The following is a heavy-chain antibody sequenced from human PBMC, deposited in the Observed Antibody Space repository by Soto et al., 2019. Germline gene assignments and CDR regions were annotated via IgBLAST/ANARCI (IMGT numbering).Heavy chain of an antibody. D-gene: IGHD3-9*01. J-gene: IGHJ6*02. CDR3: ARYRPSKRYFDWLPYYYGMDV. Sequence: SVKVSCKASGGTFSSYAISWVRQAPGQGLEWMGGIIPIFGTANYAQKFQGRVTITADESTSTAYMELSSLRSEDTAVYYCARYRPSKRYFDWLPYYYGMDVWGHGTTVTVSS. CDR1: GGTFSSYA. CDR2: IIPIFGTA. V-gene: IGHV1-69*13.